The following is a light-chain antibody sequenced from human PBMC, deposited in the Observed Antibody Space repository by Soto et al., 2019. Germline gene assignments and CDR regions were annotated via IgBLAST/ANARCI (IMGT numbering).Light chain of an antibody. Sequence: DIQMTQSPSSLSASVGDRVTITCRTSQSVSSYLNWYQQKPGKAPNLLIFAASSLQSGVPSRFSGSGSGTDFTLTVNSLQPEDFATYYCQQSSTYPHTFGQGTKLEIK. V-gene: IGKV1-39*01. J-gene: IGKJ2*01. CDR3: QQSSTYPHT. CDR1: QSVSSY. CDR2: AAS.